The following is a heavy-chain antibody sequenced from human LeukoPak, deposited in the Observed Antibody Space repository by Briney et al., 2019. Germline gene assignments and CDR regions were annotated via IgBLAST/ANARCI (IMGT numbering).Heavy chain of an antibody. V-gene: IGHV3-30*04. Sequence: GGSLRLSCVVSGFTFSRYDMHWVRQAPGKGLEWVAVTSYDGGNEIYADSEKGRFTISRDNSKNTLYLQMNGLRHEDTAVYFCARAAAVTGAFRDNWFDPWGQGTLVTVSS. CDR3: ARAAAVTGAFRDNWFDP. CDR2: TSYDGGNE. D-gene: IGHD6-19*01. CDR1: GFTFSRYD. J-gene: IGHJ5*02.